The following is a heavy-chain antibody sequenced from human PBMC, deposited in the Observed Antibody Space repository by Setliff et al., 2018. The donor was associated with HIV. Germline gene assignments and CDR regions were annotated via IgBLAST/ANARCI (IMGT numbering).Heavy chain of an antibody. CDR3: ARDPLSRGAFDPPGAPDY. V-gene: IGHV3-11*06. J-gene: IGHJ4*02. CDR1: GFTFSDYY. Sequence: GGSLRLSCAASGFTFSDYYMSWIRQAPGKGLEWVSYISSSSSYTNYADSVKGRFTISRDNAKNSLYLQMNSLRAEDTAVYYCARDPLSRGAFDPPGAPDYWGQGTLVTVSS. D-gene: IGHD3-9*01. CDR2: ISSSSSYT.